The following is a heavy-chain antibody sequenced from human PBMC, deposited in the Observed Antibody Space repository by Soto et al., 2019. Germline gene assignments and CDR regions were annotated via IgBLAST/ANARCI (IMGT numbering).Heavy chain of an antibody. D-gene: IGHD2-2*01. J-gene: IGHJ4*02. V-gene: IGHV1-18*01. CDR1: GYTFTSYG. CDR2: ISAYNGNT. Sequence: ASAKVCCKASGYTFTSYGISWVRQAPGQGLEWMGWISAYNGNTNYAQKLQGRVTMTTDTSTSTAYMELRSLRSDDTAVYYCARESCSSTSCYALDYWGQGTLVTVSS. CDR3: ARESCSSTSCYALDY.